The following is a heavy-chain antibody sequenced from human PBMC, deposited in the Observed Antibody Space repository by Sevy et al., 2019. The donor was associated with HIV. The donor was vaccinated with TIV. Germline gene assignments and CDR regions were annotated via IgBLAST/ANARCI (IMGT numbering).Heavy chain of an antibody. Sequence: SETLSLTCTVSGDSIDNYYWTWMRQPAGKGLEWIGRIYSSGDTNYNPSLKSRFTMSIDTTKKQFSLKVKSVTAADTAVYFCARSPISAADYFFDYWGQGTLVTVSS. CDR3: ARSPISAADYFFDY. CDR1: GDSIDNYY. CDR2: IYSSGDT. D-gene: IGHD6-25*01. V-gene: IGHV4-4*07. J-gene: IGHJ4*02.